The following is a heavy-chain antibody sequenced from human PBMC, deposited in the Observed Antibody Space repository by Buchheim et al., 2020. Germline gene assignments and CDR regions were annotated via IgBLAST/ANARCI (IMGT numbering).Heavy chain of an antibody. CDR1: GGSISRGGYY. V-gene: IGHV4-31*03. D-gene: IGHD1-7*01. CDR2: IYYSGST. CDR3: ARDQPSVTGTTGGGFDY. J-gene: IGHJ4*02. Sequence: QVQLQESGPGLVKPSQTLSLTCTVSGGSISRGGYYWSWIRQHPGKGLEWIGYIYYSGSTYYNPSLKSRVTISVDTSKNRFSLKLSSVTAADTAVYYCARDQPSVTGTTGGGFDYWGQGTL.